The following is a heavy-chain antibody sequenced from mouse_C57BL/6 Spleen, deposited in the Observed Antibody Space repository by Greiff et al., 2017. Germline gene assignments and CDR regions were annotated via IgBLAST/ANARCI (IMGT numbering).Heavy chain of an antibody. Sequence: EVQLQQSGPVLVKPGASVKMSCKASGYTFTDYYMNWVKQSHGKSLEWIGVINPYNGGTSYNQKFKGKATLTVDKSSSTAYMELNSLTSEDSAVYYCARGFFYDGYYDYFDYWGQGTTLTVSS. J-gene: IGHJ2*01. CDR1: GYTFTDYY. D-gene: IGHD2-3*01. V-gene: IGHV1-19*01. CDR2: INPYNGGT. CDR3: ARGFFYDGYYDYFDY.